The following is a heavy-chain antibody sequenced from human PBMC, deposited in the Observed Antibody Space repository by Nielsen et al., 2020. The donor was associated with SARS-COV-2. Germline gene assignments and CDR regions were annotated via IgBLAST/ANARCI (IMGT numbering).Heavy chain of an antibody. CDR3: ARGRIVGAFTFDY. CDR2: IYHSGST. CDR1: GYSISSGYY. Sequence: GSLRLSCTVSGYSISSGYYWGWIRQPPGKGLEWIGSIYHSGSTYYNPSLKSRVTISVDPSKNQFSLKLSSVTAADTAVYYCARGRIVGAFTFDYWGQGTLVTVSS. D-gene: IGHD1-26*01. J-gene: IGHJ4*02. V-gene: IGHV4-38-2*02.